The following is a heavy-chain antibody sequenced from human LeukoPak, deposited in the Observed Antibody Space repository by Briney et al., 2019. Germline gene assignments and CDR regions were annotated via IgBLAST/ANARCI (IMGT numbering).Heavy chain of an antibody. Sequence: NPGGSLRLSCAASGFTFSSYSMNWVRQAPGKGLEWVSSISSSSSYIYYADSVKGRFTISRDNAKSSLYLQMNSLRAEDTAVYYCAKKGNDYGDYVDRVDYWGQGTLVTVSS. CDR3: AKKGNDYGDYVDRVDY. CDR1: GFTFSSYS. CDR2: ISSSSSYI. D-gene: IGHD4-17*01. J-gene: IGHJ4*02. V-gene: IGHV3-21*04.